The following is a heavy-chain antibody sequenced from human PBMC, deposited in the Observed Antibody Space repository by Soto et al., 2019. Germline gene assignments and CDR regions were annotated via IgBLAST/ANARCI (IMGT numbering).Heavy chain of an antibody. V-gene: IGHV6-1*01. CDR3: ARSGQSLWDILTGYYYYYGMDV. J-gene: IGHJ6*02. CDR1: GDSVSSNSAA. D-gene: IGHD3-9*01. Sequence: KQSQTLSLTCAISGDSVSSNSAAWNWIRQSPSRGLEWLGRTYYRSKWYNDYAVSVKSRITINPDTSKNQFSLQLNSVTPEDTAVYYCARSGQSLWDILTGYYYYYGMDVWGQGTTVTVSS. CDR2: TYYRSKWYN.